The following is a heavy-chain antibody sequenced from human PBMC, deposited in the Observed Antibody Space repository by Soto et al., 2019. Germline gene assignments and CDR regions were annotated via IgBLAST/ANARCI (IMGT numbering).Heavy chain of an antibody. J-gene: IGHJ4*02. V-gene: IGHV3-23*01. Sequence: GGSLRLSCAASGFTFSSYAMTWVRQAPGKGLEWVSAISDSGDSTHYADFVRGRISISRDNSKNTLYLQMNSLTAEYTAVYYCAKEPLLSGWYYFDSWGQGTLVTVSS. CDR2: ISDSGDST. CDR1: GFTFSSYA. D-gene: IGHD6-19*01. CDR3: AKEPLLSGWYYFDS.